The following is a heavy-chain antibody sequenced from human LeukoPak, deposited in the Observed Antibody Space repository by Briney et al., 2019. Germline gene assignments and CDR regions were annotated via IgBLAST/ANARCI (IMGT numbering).Heavy chain of an antibody. CDR3: ARGTRRYYDGSGYYYGEFDY. V-gene: IGHV4-59*01. D-gene: IGHD3-22*01. CDR1: DDSIKNYF. J-gene: IGHJ4*02. Sequence: SETLSLTCTVSDDSIKNYFWTWIRQSPGKGLEWIGYVFYSGSTSYNPSLRSRLTMSVDTSKSQFSLNLKSVTAADTAVYYCARGTRRYYDGSGYYYGEFDYWGQGILVTVSS. CDR2: VFYSGST.